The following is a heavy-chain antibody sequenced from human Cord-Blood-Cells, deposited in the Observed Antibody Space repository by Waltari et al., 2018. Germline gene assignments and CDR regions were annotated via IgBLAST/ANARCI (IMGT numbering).Heavy chain of an antibody. V-gene: IGHV4-61*01. CDR1: GGSVISGSYY. CDR3: ARDCGSGSYYNYYYYGMDV. Sequence: QVQLQESGPGLVKPSETLSLTCTVSGGSVISGSYYWSWIRQPPGKGLEWIGYIYYRGSTNYNPSLKSRVTIAVDTSKNQFSLKLSSVTAADTAVYYCARDCGSGSYYNYYYYGMDVWGQGTTVTVSS. J-gene: IGHJ6*02. CDR2: IYYRGST. D-gene: IGHD3-10*01.